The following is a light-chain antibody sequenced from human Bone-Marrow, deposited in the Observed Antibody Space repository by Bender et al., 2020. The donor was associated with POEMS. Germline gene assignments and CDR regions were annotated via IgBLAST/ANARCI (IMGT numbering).Light chain of an antibody. Sequence: QFVLTQSPSASASLGASVKLTCTLSSGHTSYAIAWHQQQPDKGPRYLMKVNSDGSHRKGDGIPDRFSGSSSGAERYLTISSLQSEDEADYYCYSAADNNWVFGGGTKLTVL. J-gene: IGLJ3*02. V-gene: IGLV4-69*01. CDR3: YSAADNNWV. CDR2: VNSDGSH. CDR1: SGHTSYA.